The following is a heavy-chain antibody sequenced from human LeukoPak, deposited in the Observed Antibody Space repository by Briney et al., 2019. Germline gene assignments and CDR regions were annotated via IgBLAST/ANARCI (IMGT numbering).Heavy chain of an antibody. CDR1: AFTFSSNA. J-gene: IGHJ5*02. CDR3: AKVDEDAYYDFWSGYYKGWFDP. D-gene: IGHD3-3*01. V-gene: IGHV3-23*01. Sequence: PGGSLRLSCAPSAFTFSSNATSWVRPAPGKGLEWVSAISGSGGSTYYADSVKGRFTISRDNSKSTLYLQMNSLRAEDTAVYYCAKVDEDAYYDFWSGYYKGWFDPWGQGTLVTVSS. CDR2: ISGSGGST.